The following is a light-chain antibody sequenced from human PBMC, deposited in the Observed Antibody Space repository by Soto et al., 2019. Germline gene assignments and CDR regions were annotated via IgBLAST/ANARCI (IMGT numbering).Light chain of an antibody. Sequence: ELVMTQSPATLSVSPGDRASLSCRACHCLSIYLAWYQQIPGXXRRLVIYDTSNIVTGIPARFSGAWSGTDLTLTVCRLEHEDLAVYLWHQRNKFGQRTRLEIK. J-gene: IGKJ5*01. CDR3: HQRNK. CDR1: HCLSIY. CDR2: DTS. V-gene: IGKV3-11*01.